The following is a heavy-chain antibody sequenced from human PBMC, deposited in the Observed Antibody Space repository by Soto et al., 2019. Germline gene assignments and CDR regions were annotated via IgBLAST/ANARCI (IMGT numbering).Heavy chain of an antibody. CDR1: GFTFSNFG. V-gene: IGHV3-30*18. CDR3: AKEWKEYGSGWYFRH. CDR2: ISYEGLTQ. J-gene: IGHJ4*02. Sequence: PGESLKISCAASGFTFSNFGMHWVRQAPGKGLEWVAVISYEGLTQYYADSVKGRFTIFRDNSRDTLYLQMDNLRTEDTAVYYCAKEWKEYGSGWYFRHWGQGTLVTVSS. D-gene: IGHD6-19*01.